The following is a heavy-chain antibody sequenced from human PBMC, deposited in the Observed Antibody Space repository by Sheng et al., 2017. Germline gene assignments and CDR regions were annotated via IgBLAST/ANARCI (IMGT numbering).Heavy chain of an antibody. CDR2: INQDGSEK. Sequence: EVQLVESGGGLVQPGGSLRLSCAASGFTFSSHWMNWVRQAPGKGLEWVASINQDGSEKYYVDSVRGRFTISRDNAKNSLYLQMNTLRAEDTAVYYCARDHVAAGLIFDYWGQGTRGPPSP. J-gene: IGHJ4*02. CDR3: ARDHVAAGLIFDY. V-gene: IGHV3-7*01. CDR1: GFTFSSHW. D-gene: IGHD6-13*01.